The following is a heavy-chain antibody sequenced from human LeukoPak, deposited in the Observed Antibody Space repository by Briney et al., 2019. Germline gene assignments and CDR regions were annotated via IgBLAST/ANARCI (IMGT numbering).Heavy chain of an antibody. D-gene: IGHD6-19*01. CDR1: GFSFGSYW. J-gene: IGHJ4*02. CDR2: IKQDGSEK. CDR3: TRETSGWCFNY. V-gene: IGHV3-7*01. Sequence: PGGSLRLSCAASGFSFGSYWLNWVRQAPGKGLEWVANIKQDGSEKYYLDSVKGRFTISRDNAKNSLYLQMNSLRAEDTAVYYCTRETSGWCFNYWGQGTLVTVSS.